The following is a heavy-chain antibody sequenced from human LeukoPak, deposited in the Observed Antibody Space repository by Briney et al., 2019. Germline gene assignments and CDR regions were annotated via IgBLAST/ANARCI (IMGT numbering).Heavy chain of an antibody. CDR2: IYHSGST. CDR1: GGSISSSNW. CDR3: ARIRRYCSSTSCYNWFDP. D-gene: IGHD2-2*01. V-gene: IGHV4-4*02. Sequence: SGTLSLTCAVSGGSISSSNWWSWVRQPPGKGLEWIGEIYHSGSTNYNPSLKSRVTISVDTSKDQFSLKLSSVTAADTAVYYCARIRRYCSSTSCYNWFDPWGQGTLVTVSS. J-gene: IGHJ5*02.